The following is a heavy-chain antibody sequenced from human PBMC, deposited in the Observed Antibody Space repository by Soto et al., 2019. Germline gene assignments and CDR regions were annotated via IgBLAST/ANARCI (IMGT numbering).Heavy chain of an antibody. CDR3: ARALRSDFWNGLTYGWYYYYNYMDV. Sequence: SETLSLTCTVSGGSISSYYWSWIRQPPGKGLEWIGYIYYSGSTNYNPSLKSRVTISVDTSKNQFSLKLSSVTAADTAVYYCARALRSDFWNGLTYGWYYYYNYMDVWGKGTTVTVSS. CDR1: GGSISSYY. CDR2: IYYSGST. V-gene: IGHV4-59*01. J-gene: IGHJ6*03. D-gene: IGHD3-3*01.